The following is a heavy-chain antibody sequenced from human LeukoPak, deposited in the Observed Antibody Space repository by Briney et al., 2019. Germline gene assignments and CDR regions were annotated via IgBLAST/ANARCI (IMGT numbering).Heavy chain of an antibody. CDR1: GYTFTSYA. CDR2: ISAGTGNT. CDR3: ARDSGSGSNDY. D-gene: IGHD1-26*01. Sequence: ASVKVSCTASGYTFTSYAIHWVRQAPGQRLEWMGWISAGTGNTKYSQNFQGRVTFISNTSATTAFMELSSLRSEDAAVYYCARDSGSGSNDYWGQGTLVTVSS. J-gene: IGHJ4*02. V-gene: IGHV1-3*01.